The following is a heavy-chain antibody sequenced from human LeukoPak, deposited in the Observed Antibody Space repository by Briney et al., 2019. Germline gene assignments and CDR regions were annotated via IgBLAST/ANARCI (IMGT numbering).Heavy chain of an antibody. V-gene: IGHV4-30-4*08. D-gene: IGHD3-22*01. CDR2: IYYSGST. Sequence: SETLSLTCTVSGGSISSGGYYWSRIRQHPGKGLEWIGYIYYSGSTYYNPSLKSRVTISLDTSKNQFSLKLSSVTAADTAVYYCVRDYDSSGSFDYWGQGTLVTVSS. CDR1: GGSISSGGYY. CDR3: VRDYDSSGSFDY. J-gene: IGHJ4*02.